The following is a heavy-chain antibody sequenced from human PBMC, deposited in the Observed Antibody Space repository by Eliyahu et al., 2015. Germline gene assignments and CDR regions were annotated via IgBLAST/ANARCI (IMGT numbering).Heavy chain of an antibody. CDR3: AILKTGEGFDP. CDR2: IYYSGST. Sequence: QVQLQESGPGLVQPSQTLSLTCTVSGGSISSGGYYWSWXRQHPGKGLEWIGYIYYSGSTYYNPSLKSRVTISVDKSKNQFSLKLSSVTAADTALYYCAILKTGEGFDPWGQGTLVTVSS. D-gene: IGHD7-27*01. V-gene: IGHV4-31*03. J-gene: IGHJ5*02. CDR1: GGSISSGGYY.